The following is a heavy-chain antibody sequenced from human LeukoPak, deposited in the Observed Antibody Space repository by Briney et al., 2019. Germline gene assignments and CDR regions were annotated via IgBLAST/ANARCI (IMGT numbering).Heavy chain of an antibody. CDR2: ISISGDIT. CDR3: ATNIPPWGIAVAAVTVAAFDL. V-gene: IGHV3-23*01. D-gene: IGHD6-19*01. Sequence: PGGSLRLPCAASGFTFSNYALIWVRQAPGKGLEWVSSISISGDITYYADSLKGGFTISRDNSKSTLYLKMNNLRAQHTAIYCCATNIPPWGIAVAAVTVAAFDLWGQGTMVTVSS. J-gene: IGHJ3*01. CDR1: GFTFSNYA.